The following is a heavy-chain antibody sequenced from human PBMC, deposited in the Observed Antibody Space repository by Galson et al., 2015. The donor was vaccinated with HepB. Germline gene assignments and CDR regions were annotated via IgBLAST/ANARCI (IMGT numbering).Heavy chain of an antibody. J-gene: IGHJ4*02. D-gene: IGHD5-18*01. CDR2: ISSNGGST. V-gene: IGHV3-64D*06. CDR3: VKDHYGIQLWERGLDY. Sequence: SLRLSCAASGFTFSSYAMHWVRQAPGKGLEYVSAISSNGGSTYYADSVKGRFTISRDNSKNTLYLQMSSLRAEDTAVYYCVKDHYGIQLWERGLDYWGQGTLVTVSS. CDR1: GFTFSSYA.